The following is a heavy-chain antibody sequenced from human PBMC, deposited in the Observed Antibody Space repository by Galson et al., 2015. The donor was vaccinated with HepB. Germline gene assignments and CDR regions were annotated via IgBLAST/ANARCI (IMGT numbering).Heavy chain of an antibody. V-gene: IGHV3-53*01. J-gene: IGHJ4*02. CDR3: ARAGRIAAAGNGGY. CDR2: IYSGGST. CDR1: GFTVSNNY. Sequence: CAASGFTVSNNYMSWVRQAPGKGLEWVSVIYSGGSTYYADSVKGRFTISRDNSKNTLYLQMNSLRAEDTAVYYCARAGRIAAAGNGGYWGQGTLVTVSS. D-gene: IGHD6-13*01.